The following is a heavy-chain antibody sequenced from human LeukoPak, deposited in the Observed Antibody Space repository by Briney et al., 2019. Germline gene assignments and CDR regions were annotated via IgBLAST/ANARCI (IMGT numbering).Heavy chain of an antibody. CDR2: LNHGGGST. CDR3: AKTGRDYGDFFYFDY. J-gene: IGHJ4*02. Sequence: GGSLRLSCAASGFTFRNYAMSWVRQPPGKGLEWVSALNHGGGSTYYADSVKGRFTIFRDNSKNTLYLQISSLRVEDTAVYYCAKTGRDYGDFFYFDYWGQGTLVTVSS. D-gene: IGHD4-17*01. V-gene: IGHV3-23*01. CDR1: GFTFRNYA.